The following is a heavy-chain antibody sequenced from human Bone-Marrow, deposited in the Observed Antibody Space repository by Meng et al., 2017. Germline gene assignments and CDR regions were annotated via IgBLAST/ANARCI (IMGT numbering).Heavy chain of an antibody. CDR1: GGSISSGGYY. CDR3: AREASPEYYFDY. Sequence: VPPPVWGPCVVTPSQTLSLTCTLSGGSISSGGYYLSWIRQHPGKGLEWIGYIYYSGSTYYNPSLKSLVTISVDTSKNQFSLKLSSVTAADTAVYYCAREASPEYYFDYWGQGTLVTVSS. V-gene: IGHV4-31*01. D-gene: IGHD1-14*01. J-gene: IGHJ4*02. CDR2: IYYSGST.